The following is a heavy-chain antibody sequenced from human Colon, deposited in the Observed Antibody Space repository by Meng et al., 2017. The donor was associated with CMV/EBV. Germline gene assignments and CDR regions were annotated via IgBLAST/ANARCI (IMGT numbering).Heavy chain of an antibody. V-gene: IGHV4-59*01. CDR2: IYHSGTT. CDR3: ARDLGSGYYTGIFDY. CDR1: GDSITSSF. J-gene: IGHJ4*02. Sequence: SETLSLTCNVSGDSITSSFWSWIRQPPGKGLEWIGYIYHSGTTNYNPSLKSRVTMSLDTSQNQFSLRLTSVTAADTAVYYCARDLGSGYYTGIFDYWGQGSLVTVSS. D-gene: IGHD3-3*01.